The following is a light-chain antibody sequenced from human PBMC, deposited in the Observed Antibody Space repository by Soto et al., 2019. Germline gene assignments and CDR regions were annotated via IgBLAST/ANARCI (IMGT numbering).Light chain of an antibody. V-gene: IGLV1-44*01. CDR3: AAWDDSLNGPV. CDR2: SNN. Sequence: QYVLTQPPSASGTPGQRVTISCSGSSSNIGSNTVNWYQQLPGTAPKLLIHSNNQRPSGVPDRFSGSKSGTSASLAIRGLQSEDEADYYCAAWDDSLNGPVFGGGTKLTVL. J-gene: IGLJ2*01. CDR1: SSNIGSNT.